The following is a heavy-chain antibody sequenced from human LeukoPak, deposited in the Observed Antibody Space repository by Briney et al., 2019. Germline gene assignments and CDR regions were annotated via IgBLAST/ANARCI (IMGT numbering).Heavy chain of an antibody. J-gene: IGHJ3*02. CDR1: GYTFTGYY. D-gene: IGHD2-21*02. CDR3: ARTERAYCGGDCYLGAFDI. CDR2: INPNSGGT. V-gene: IGHV1-2*02. Sequence: ASVKVSFKASGYTFTGYYMHWVRQAPGQGLEWMGWINPNSGGTNYAQKFQGRVTMTRDTSISTAYMELSRLRSDDTAVYYCARTERAYCGGDCYLGAFDIWGQGTMVTVSS.